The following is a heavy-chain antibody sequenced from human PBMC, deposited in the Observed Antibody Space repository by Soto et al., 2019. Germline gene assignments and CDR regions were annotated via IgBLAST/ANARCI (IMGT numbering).Heavy chain of an antibody. CDR3: AKARVATMIVVAINDAFDI. CDR2: ISGSGGST. J-gene: IGHJ3*02. Sequence: LSCAASGFTFSSYAMSWVRQAPGKGLEWVSAISGSGGSTYYADSVKGRFTISRDNSKNTLYLQMNSLRAEDTAVYYCAKARVATMIVVAINDAFDIWGQGTMVTVSS. D-gene: IGHD3-22*01. V-gene: IGHV3-23*01. CDR1: GFTFSSYA.